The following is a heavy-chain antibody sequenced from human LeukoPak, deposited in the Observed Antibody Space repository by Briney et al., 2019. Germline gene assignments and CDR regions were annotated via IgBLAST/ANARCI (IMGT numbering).Heavy chain of an antibody. CDR1: GGSIRSYY. V-gene: IGHV4-59*01. D-gene: IGHD3-10*01. CDR3: ASGDDYFDY. CDR2: IYYSGST. Sequence: SETLSLTCTVSGGSIRSYYWSWSRQPPGKGLEWIGYIYYSGSTNYNPSLKSRVTISVDTSKNQFSLKLNSVTAADTAVYYCASGDDYFDYWGQGTLVTVSS. J-gene: IGHJ4*02.